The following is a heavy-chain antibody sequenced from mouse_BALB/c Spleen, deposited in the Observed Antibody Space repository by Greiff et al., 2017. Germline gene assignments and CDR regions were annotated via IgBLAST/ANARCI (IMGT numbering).Heavy chain of an antibody. CDR3: AGALDYDGPYFDY. CDR1: GFNIKDTY. CDR2: IDPANGNT. D-gene: IGHD2-4*01. V-gene: IGHV14-3*02. Sequence: EVQLVESGAELVKPGASVKLSCTASGFNIKDTYMHWVKQRPEQGLEWIGRIDPANGNTKYDPKFQGKATITADTSSNTAYLQLSSLTSEDTAVYYCAGALDYDGPYFDYWGQGTTLTVSS. J-gene: IGHJ2*01.